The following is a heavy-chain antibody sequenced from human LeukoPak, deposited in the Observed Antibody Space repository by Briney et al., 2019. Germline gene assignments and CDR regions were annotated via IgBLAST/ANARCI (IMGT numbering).Heavy chain of an antibody. J-gene: IGHJ4*02. V-gene: IGHV4-31*03. CDR2: IYYSGST. CDR1: GGSISSGGYY. CDR3: ASAPGDYFYYFDY. D-gene: IGHD3-16*01. Sequence: SETLSLTCTVSGGSISSGGYYWSWIRQHPGKGLEWIGYIYYSGSTYYNPSLKSRVTISVDTSKNQFSLKLSSVTAADTAVYYCASAPGDYFYYFDYWGQGTLVTVSS.